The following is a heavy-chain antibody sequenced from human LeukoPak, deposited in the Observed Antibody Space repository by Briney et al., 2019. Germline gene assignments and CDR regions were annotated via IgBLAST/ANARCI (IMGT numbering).Heavy chain of an antibody. V-gene: IGHV1-18*04. D-gene: IGHD2-2*01. CDR3: ARDTCSSTSCHTPGVDAFDI. CDR1: GYTFTSYG. Sequence: ASVKVSCKASGYTFTSYGISWVRQAPGQGLEWMGWISAYNGNTNYAQKLQGRVTMTTDTSTSTAYMELRSLRSDDTAVYYCARDTCSSTSCHTPGVDAFDIWGQGTVVTVSS. CDR2: ISAYNGNT. J-gene: IGHJ3*02.